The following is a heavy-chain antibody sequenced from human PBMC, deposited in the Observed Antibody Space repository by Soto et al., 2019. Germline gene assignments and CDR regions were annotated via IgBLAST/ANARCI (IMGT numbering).Heavy chain of an antibody. Sequence: ASETLSLTCNVSGGSFSSDHWGWIRQPPGKGLEWIGKINNSGITNYNPSLKSRATISVDTSKNQFSLKLTSVTAADTAVYYCARDRLWDCSSSNYCYYYGLDVWGQGTTVTVSS. CDR1: GGSFSSDH. CDR2: INNSGIT. V-gene: IGHV4-59*01. D-gene: IGHD2-2*01. J-gene: IGHJ6*02. CDR3: ARDRLWDCSSSNYCYYYGLDV.